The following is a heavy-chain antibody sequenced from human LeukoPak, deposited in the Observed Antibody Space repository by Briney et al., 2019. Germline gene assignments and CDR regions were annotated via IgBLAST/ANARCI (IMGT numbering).Heavy chain of an antibody. Sequence: SQTLSLTCTVSGGSISSGGYYWSWIRQHPGKGLEWIGYIYYSGSTYYNPSLKSRVTISVDTSKNQFPLKLSSVTAADTAVYYCARSSSSWHDAFDIWGQGTMVTVSS. D-gene: IGHD6-13*01. CDR2: IYYSGST. CDR3: ARSSSSWHDAFDI. V-gene: IGHV4-31*03. J-gene: IGHJ3*02. CDR1: GGSISSGGYY.